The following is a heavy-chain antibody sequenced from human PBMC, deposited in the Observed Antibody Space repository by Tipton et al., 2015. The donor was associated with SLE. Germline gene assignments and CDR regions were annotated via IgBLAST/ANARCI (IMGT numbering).Heavy chain of an antibody. D-gene: IGHD3-10*01. CDR3: ARTYGSGNAFDI. CDR1: GGSISSGSYY. J-gene: IGHJ3*02. CDR2: IYYSGST. Sequence: TLSLTCTVSGGSISSGSYYWSWIRQPPGKGLEWIGSIYYSGSTYYNPSLKSRVTISVDTSKNQFSLRLSSVTAADTAVYYCARTYGSGNAFDIWGQGTMVTVSS. V-gene: IGHV4-39*07.